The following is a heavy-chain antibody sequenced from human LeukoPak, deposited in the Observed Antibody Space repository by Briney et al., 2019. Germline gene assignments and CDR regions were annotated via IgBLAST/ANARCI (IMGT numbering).Heavy chain of an antibody. CDR1: GFTFDDYA. CDR3: TKDWRADY. Sequence: GRSLRLSCAASGFTFDDYAMHWVRQAPGKGLEWVSGISWNSGSIGYADSVKGRFTISRDNSKNTLYPQMNSLRAGDTALYYCTKDWRADYWGQGTLVTVSS. J-gene: IGHJ4*02. V-gene: IGHV3-9*01. CDR2: ISWNSGSI.